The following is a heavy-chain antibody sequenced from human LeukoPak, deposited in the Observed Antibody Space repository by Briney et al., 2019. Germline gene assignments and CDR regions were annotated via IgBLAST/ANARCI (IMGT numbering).Heavy chain of an antibody. V-gene: IGHV1-18*01. CDR3: ARDHNRITMVRGVRLLGY. Sequence: ASVKVSCKASGYTFTSYGISWGRQAPGQGLEWIGWISAYNGNTNYAQKLQGRVTMTTDTSTSTAYMELRSLRSDDTAVYYFARDHNRITMVRGVRLLGYWGQGTLVTVSS. CDR1: GYTFTSYG. J-gene: IGHJ4*02. CDR2: ISAYNGNT. D-gene: IGHD3-10*01.